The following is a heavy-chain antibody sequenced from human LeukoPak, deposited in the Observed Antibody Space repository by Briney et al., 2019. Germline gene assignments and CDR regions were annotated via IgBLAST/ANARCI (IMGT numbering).Heavy chain of an antibody. Sequence: GGPLRLSCAASGFSFSNSGMSWVRQAPAKGLEWVAGISGGGANTHYADSVKGRFTTSRDNSKNTLFLQMNSLRDEDTAIYYCSKWNGYGDYWGQGTLVTVSS. CDR3: SKWNGYGDY. CDR2: ISGGGANT. D-gene: IGHD1-1*01. CDR1: GFSFSNSG. J-gene: IGHJ4*02. V-gene: IGHV3-23*01.